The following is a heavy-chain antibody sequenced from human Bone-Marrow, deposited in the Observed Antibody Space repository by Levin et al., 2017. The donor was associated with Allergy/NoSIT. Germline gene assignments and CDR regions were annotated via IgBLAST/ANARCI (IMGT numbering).Heavy chain of an antibody. Sequence: AGGSLRLSCAASGLTFNTTWMNWVRQAPGKGLEWVGRIISKNDGGTTDYAAPVKGRFTISRDDSKNILYLHMNSLTAEDTAVYYCATGFLQTYWGQGTLVTVSS. CDR3: ATGFLQTY. J-gene: IGHJ4*02. D-gene: IGHD3-3*01. CDR2: IISKNDGGTT. V-gene: IGHV3-15*01. CDR1: GLTFNTTW.